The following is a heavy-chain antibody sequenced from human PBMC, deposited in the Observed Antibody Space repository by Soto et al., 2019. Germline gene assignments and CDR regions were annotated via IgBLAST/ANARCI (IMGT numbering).Heavy chain of an antibody. D-gene: IGHD2-8*01. J-gene: IGHJ4*02. Sequence: VKVSCKAPRYTFTGYSMHWARQAPGQGLEWMGWINPNSGGTNYAQKFQGWVTMTRDTSISTAYMELSRLRSDDTAVYYCARAYCTNGVCYYFDYWGQGTLVTVSS. CDR2: INPNSGGT. CDR1: RYTFTGYS. V-gene: IGHV1-2*04. CDR3: ARAYCTNGVCYYFDY.